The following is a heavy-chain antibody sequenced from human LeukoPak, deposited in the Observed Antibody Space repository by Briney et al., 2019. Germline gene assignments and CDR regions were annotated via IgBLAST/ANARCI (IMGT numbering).Heavy chain of an antibody. CDR3: ARTAHCSGGSCYPRGGNFDY. J-gene: IGHJ4*02. Sequence: PSQTLSLTRAVSGGSISSGGYSWSWIRQPPGKGLEWIGYIYHSGSTYYNPSLKSRVTISVDRSKNQFSLKLSSVTAADTAVYYCARTAHCSGGSCYPRGGNFDYWGQGTLVTVSS. V-gene: IGHV4-30-2*01. CDR2: IYHSGST. D-gene: IGHD2-15*01. CDR1: GGSISSGGYS.